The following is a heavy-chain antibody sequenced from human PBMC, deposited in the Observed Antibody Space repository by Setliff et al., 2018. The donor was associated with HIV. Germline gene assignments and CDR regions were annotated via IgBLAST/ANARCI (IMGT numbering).Heavy chain of an antibody. D-gene: IGHD4-4*01. CDR3: ARVRNPTVHTMYFDS. J-gene: IGHJ4*02. V-gene: IGHV3-48*01. CDR2: INPAGITM. CDR1: GFTFDSHG. Sequence: GGSLRLSCAGSGFTFDSHGMIGVRQAPGRGLEWLSYINPAGITMYYADSVRGRFTISRDNAQSSLYLQINSLRAEDTAFYYCARVRNPTVHTMYFDSWGQGTLVTVSS.